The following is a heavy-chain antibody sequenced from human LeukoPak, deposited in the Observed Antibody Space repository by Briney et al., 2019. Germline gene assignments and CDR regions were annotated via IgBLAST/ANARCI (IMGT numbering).Heavy chain of an antibody. V-gene: IGHV1-2*02. CDR2: INPNSGGT. D-gene: IGHD2-2*01. J-gene: IGHJ4*02. Sequence: ASVKVSCKASGYTFTDYYMHWVRQAPGQGLEWMGWINPNSGGTNYAQKFQGRVTMTRDTSISTAYMELSRLRSDDTAVYYCARARGYCSSTNCYEGPSYWGQGTLVTVSS. CDR1: GYTFTDYY. CDR3: ARARGYCSSTNCYEGPSY.